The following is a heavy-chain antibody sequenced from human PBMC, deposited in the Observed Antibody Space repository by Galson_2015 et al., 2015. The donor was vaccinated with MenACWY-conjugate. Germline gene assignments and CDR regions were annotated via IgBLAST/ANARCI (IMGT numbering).Heavy chain of an antibody. D-gene: IGHD2-8*01. V-gene: IGHV3-48*04. J-gene: IGHJ4*02. CDR2: ISSSSSTI. CDR3: AIQIYCTNGVCFRDY. Sequence: SLRLSCAASGFTFSSYRMNWVRQAPGKGLEWVSYISSSSSTIYYADSAKGRFTISRDNAKNSLYLQMNSLRAEDTAVYYCAIQIYCTNGVCFRDYWGQGTLVTVSS. CDR1: GFTFSSYR.